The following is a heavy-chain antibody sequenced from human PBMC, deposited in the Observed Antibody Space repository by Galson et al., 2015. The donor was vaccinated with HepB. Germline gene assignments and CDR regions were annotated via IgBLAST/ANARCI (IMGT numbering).Heavy chain of an antibody. CDR1: GFTFSSYA. J-gene: IGHJ5*02. Sequence: SLRLSCAASGFTFSSYAMHWVRQAPGKGLEYVSAISSNGGSTCYANSVKGRFTISRDNSKNTLYLQMGSLRAEDMAVYYCARGGLAVLSSLRFDPWGQGTLVTVSS. V-gene: IGHV3-64*01. D-gene: IGHD2/OR15-2a*01. CDR3: ARGGLAVLSSLRFDP. CDR2: ISSNGGST.